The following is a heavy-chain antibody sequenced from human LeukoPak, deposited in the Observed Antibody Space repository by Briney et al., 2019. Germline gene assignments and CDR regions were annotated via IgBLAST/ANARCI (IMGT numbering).Heavy chain of an antibody. V-gene: IGHV3-48*01. CDR1: GFTFSDYN. J-gene: IGHJ4*02. CDR2: ITISTGII. D-gene: IGHD6-13*01. CDR3: ARETPYSSSWTVFDY. Sequence: PGRSLRLSCAASGFTFSDYNMNWVRQAPGKGLEWVAYITISTGIIYYADSVKGRFTISRDNAKNSLYLQMNSLRAEDTAVYYCARETPYSSSWTVFDYWGQGTLVTVSS.